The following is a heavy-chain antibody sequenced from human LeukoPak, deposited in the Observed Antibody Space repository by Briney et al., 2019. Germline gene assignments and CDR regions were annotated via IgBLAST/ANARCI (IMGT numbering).Heavy chain of an antibody. J-gene: IGHJ4*02. V-gene: IGHV4-34*01. CDR3: ASRYYDILTGYLK. CDR1: GGSFSGYY. Sequence: SETLSLTCAVYGGSFSGYYWSWIRQPPGKGLEWIGEINHSGSTNYNPSLKSRVTISVDTSKNQFSLKLSSVTAADTAVYYCASRYYDILTGYLKWGQGTLVTVSS. CDR2: INHSGST. D-gene: IGHD3-9*01.